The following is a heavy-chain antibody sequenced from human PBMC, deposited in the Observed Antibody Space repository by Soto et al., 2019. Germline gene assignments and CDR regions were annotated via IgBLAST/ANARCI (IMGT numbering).Heavy chain of an antibody. V-gene: IGHV3-74*01. Sequence: EVQLVESGGGLVLPGGSLRLSCAASGFTFSRYWMHWVRQAPGKGLVWVSRISSYGSDTHYADSVKGRFTISRDNAKNTVYLQMNSLRAEDTAVYYCASNYAYAEGYYWYGIDVWGQGTTVNVSS. D-gene: IGHD3-16*01. J-gene: IGHJ6*02. CDR1: GFTFSRYW. CDR3: ASNYAYAEGYYWYGIDV. CDR2: ISSYGSDT.